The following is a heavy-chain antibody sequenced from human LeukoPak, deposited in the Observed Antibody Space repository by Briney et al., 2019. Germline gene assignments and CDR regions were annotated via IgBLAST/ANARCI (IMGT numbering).Heavy chain of an antibody. CDR3: ASWFGELYTNWFDP. V-gene: IGHV4-4*07. D-gene: IGHD3-10*01. J-gene: IGHJ5*02. Sequence: SETLSLTCTVSGGSISSYYWSWIRQPAGKGLEWIGRIFNTGSTNYNPSLKSRVTMSLDTSRNQFALKLSSVTAADTAVYYCASWFGELYTNWFDPWGQGTLVTVSS. CDR2: IFNTGST. CDR1: GGSISSYY.